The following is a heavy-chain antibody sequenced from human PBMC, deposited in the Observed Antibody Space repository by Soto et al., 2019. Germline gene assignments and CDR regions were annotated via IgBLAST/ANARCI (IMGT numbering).Heavy chain of an antibody. CDR3: ARESSSEYSSGWYGGEYFQH. CDR2: INSDGSST. V-gene: IGHV3-74*01. Sequence: GGSLRLSCAASGFTFSSYWMHWVRQAPGKGLVWVSRINSDGSSTSYADSVKGRFTISRDNAKNTLYLQMNSLRAEDTAVYYFARESSSEYSSGWYGGEYFQHWGQGTLVTVSS. CDR1: GFTFSSYW. J-gene: IGHJ1*01. D-gene: IGHD6-19*01.